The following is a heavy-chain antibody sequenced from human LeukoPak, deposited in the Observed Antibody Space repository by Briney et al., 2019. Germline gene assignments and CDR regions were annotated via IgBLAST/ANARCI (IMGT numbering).Heavy chain of an antibody. CDR1: GFTFSTYW. CDR3: TSGYASGSPDY. J-gene: IGHJ4*02. CDR2: ISGDGSST. D-gene: IGHD3-10*01. Sequence: PGGSLRLSCAASGFTFSTYWMHWVRQAPGRGLVWVSRISGDGSSTSYEDSVKGRFTISRDNAKNTLFLQMNSLRVDDTAVYYCTSGYASGSPDYWGQGTLVTVSS. V-gene: IGHV3-74*01.